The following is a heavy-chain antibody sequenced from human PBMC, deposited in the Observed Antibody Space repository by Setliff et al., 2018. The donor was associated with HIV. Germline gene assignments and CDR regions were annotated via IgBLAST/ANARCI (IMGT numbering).Heavy chain of an antibody. CDR3: ARVPVAGADWFDP. Sequence: SETLSLTCSVSGVSINRTDHYWGWIRQSPGKRLEWIGSVSQSGSTYYNPSLKSRITISVDRSKNLFSLKLISVTAADQGVYYCARVPVAGADWFDPWGLGTRVTVSS. CDR1: GVSINRTDHY. D-gene: IGHD2-21*01. CDR2: VSQSGST. J-gene: IGHJ5*02. V-gene: IGHV4-39*01.